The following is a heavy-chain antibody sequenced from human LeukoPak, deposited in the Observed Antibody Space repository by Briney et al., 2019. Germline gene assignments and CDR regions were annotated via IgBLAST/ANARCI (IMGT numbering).Heavy chain of an antibody. Sequence: GASVKVSCKASGYTFTGYYMHWVRQAPGQGLEWMGGIIPIFGTANYAQKFQGRVTITADESTSTAYMELSSLRPEDTAVYYCLNERQDAFDIWGQGTMVTVPS. CDR1: GYTFTGYY. J-gene: IGHJ3*02. CDR2: IIPIFGTA. CDR3: LNERQDAFDI. V-gene: IGHV1-69*13. D-gene: IGHD1-1*01.